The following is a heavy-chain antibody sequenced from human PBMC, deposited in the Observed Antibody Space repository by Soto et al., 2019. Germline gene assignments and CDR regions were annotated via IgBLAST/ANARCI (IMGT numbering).Heavy chain of an antibody. V-gene: IGHV3-30-3*01. CDR1: GCVFSNSS. D-gene: IGHD3-22*01. J-gene: IGHJ4*02. CDR2: ISYDGNNK. Sequence: SLSLSFACSGCVFSNSSFHLVRQAPSKGLEWVALISYDGNNKYSADSVKGRFTISRDNSKNTLYLQMHSLRADDTAVYYCAREVASYDRSGFFDYWGQGALVIVSS. CDR3: AREVASYDRSGFFDY.